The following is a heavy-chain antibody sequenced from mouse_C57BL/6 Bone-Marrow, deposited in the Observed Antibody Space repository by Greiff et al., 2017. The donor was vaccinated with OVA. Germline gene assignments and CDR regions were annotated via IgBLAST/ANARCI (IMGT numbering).Heavy chain of an antibody. CDR3: ARWGTTVVADY. CDR1: GYTFTSYG. Sequence: QVQLKESGAELARPGASVKLSCKASGYTFTSYGISWVKQRTGQGLEWIGEIYPRSGNTYYNEKFKGKATLTADKSSSTAYMELRSLTSEDSAVYFGARWGTTVVADYWGQGTTLTVSS. V-gene: IGHV1-81*01. CDR2: IYPRSGNT. D-gene: IGHD1-1*01. J-gene: IGHJ2*01.